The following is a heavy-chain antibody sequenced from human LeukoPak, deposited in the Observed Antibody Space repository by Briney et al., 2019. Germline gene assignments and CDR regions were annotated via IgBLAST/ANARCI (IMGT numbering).Heavy chain of an antibody. CDR3: AREELDIVVVPAHTGYYHMDV. Sequence: SETLSLTCAVSGGSISSSNWWSWVRQPPGKGLEWIGEIYHSGSTNYNPSLKSRVTISVDKSKNQFSLKLSSVTAEDTAVYYCAREELDIVVVPAHTGYYHMDVWGKGTTVTVSS. CDR1: GGSISSSNW. J-gene: IGHJ6*03. V-gene: IGHV4-4*02. D-gene: IGHD2-2*03. CDR2: IYHSGST.